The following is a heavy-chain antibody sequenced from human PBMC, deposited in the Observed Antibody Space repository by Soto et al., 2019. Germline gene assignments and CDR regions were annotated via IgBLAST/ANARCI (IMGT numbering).Heavy chain of an antibody. V-gene: IGHV3-23*01. CDR2: ISGSGGRT. CDR1: GFTFSSYA. CDR3: AKVSPAYYDILTGTSLFY. Sequence: EVQLLESGGGLVQPGGSLRLSCAASGFTFSSYAMSWVRQAPGKGLEWVSAISGSGGRTYYADSVKGRFTISRDNSKNTLYLQMNSLRAEDTAVYYCAKVSPAYYDILTGTSLFYWGQGTLVTVSS. J-gene: IGHJ4*02. D-gene: IGHD3-9*01.